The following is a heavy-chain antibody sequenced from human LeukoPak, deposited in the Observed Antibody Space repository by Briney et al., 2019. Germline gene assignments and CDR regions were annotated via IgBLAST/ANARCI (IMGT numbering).Heavy chain of an antibody. J-gene: IGHJ3*02. CDR3: AKYSGSDSFWFSDAFDI. CDR2: IRGSGGST. D-gene: IGHD1-26*01. V-gene: IGHV3-23*01. Sequence: GGSLRLSCAASGFTFSSYAMSWVRQAPGKGLEWVSAIRGSGGSTYYADSVKGRFTISRDNSKNTLYLQMNSLRAEDTAVYYCAKYSGSDSFWFSDAFDIWGQGTMVTVSS. CDR1: GFTFSSYA.